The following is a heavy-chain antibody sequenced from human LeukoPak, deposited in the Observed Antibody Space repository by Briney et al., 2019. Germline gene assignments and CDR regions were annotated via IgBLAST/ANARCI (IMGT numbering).Heavy chain of an antibody. Sequence: SETLSLTCTVSGGSISSYYWSWIRQPAGKGLEWIGRIYTSGSTNYNPSLKSRGTMSVDTSKNQFSLKLSSVTAADTAVYYCAREGDYGSGSYYVYYYYYMDVWGKGTTVTVSS. CDR2: IYTSGST. CDR1: GGSISSYY. V-gene: IGHV4-4*07. D-gene: IGHD3-10*01. CDR3: AREGDYGSGSYYVYYYYYMDV. J-gene: IGHJ6*03.